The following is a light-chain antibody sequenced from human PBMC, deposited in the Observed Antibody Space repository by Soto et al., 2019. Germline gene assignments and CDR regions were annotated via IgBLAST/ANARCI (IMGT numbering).Light chain of an antibody. J-gene: IGKJ4*01. CDR2: AAS. Sequence: DIQMTQSPSSLSASVGDRVTITCRASQGISNYLAWYQQKPGKVPKLLIYAASTLQSGVPSRFRGSGSGTDFTLTISRLQPEDVATYYCQKYNSAPSLTFGGGTKVEIK. CDR1: QGISNY. CDR3: QKYNSAPSLT. V-gene: IGKV1-27*01.